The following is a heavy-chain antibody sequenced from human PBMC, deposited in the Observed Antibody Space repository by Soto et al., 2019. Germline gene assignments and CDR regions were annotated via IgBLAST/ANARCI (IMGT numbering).Heavy chain of an antibody. CDR1: GGTFSSYA. CDR3: ARIRYDILTGYHRGGMDV. V-gene: IGHV1-69*13. J-gene: IGHJ6*02. CDR2: IIPIFGTA. Sequence: ASVKVSCKASGGTFSSYAISWVRQAPGQGLEWMGGIIPIFGTANYAQKFQGRVTITADESTSTAYMELSSLRSEDTAVYYCARIRYDILTGYHRGGMDVWGQGTTVTVSS. D-gene: IGHD3-9*01.